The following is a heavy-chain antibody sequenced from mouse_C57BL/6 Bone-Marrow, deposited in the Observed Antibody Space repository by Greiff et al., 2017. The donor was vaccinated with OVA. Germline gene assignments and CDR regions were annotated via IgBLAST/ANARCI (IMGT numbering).Heavy chain of an antibody. J-gene: IGHJ4*01. CDR2: IDPETGGT. Sequence: VQGVESGAELVRPGASVTLSCKASGYTFTDYEMHWVKQTPVHGLEWIGAIDPETGGTAYNQKFKGKAILTADKSSSTAYMELRSLTSEDSAVYYCTRRGSGYRSCAMDYWGQGTSVTVSS. CDR3: TRRGSGYRSCAMDY. D-gene: IGHD3-2*02. V-gene: IGHV1-15*01. CDR1: GYTFTDYE.